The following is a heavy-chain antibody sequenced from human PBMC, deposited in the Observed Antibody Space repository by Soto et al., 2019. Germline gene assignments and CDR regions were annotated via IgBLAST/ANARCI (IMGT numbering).Heavy chain of an antibody. J-gene: IGHJ4*02. Sequence: GGSLRLSCAASGFTFSSYGMHWVRQAPGKGLEWVAVISYDGSNKYYADSVKGRFTISRDNSKNTLYLQMNSLRAEDTAVYYCAKDLELGMIPYYFDYWGQGTLVTVSS. CDR2: ISYDGSNK. V-gene: IGHV3-30*18. CDR3: AKDLELGMIPYYFDY. CDR1: GFTFSSYG. D-gene: IGHD7-27*01.